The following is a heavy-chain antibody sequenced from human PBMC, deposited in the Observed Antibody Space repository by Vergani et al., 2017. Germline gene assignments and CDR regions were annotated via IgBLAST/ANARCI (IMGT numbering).Heavy chain of an antibody. CDR3: ASKGGKWELL. CDR1: GFTFSSYS. D-gene: IGHD1-26*01. J-gene: IGHJ3*01. CDR2: ISSSSSTI. Sequence: EVQLVESGGGLVKPGGSLRLSCAASGFTFSSYSMNWVRQAPGKGLEWVSSISSSSSTIYYADSVKGRFTISRDNAKNSLYLQMNSLRAEDTAVYYCASKGGKWELLWGQGTMVTVSS. V-gene: IGHV3-21*04.